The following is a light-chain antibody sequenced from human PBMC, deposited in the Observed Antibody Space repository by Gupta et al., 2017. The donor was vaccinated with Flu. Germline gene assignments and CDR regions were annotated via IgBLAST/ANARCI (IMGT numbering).Light chain of an antibody. CDR2: KTN. CDR3: AVWDDRMYSWL. Sequence: QSQLSQPVSASGTPGQIVTISCSGGSSNVGENPVFWYQQFPGAAPTLLIFKTNQRPSGVPDRFSGSSSGTSASLVIGGLRSEDEADYYCAVWDDRMYSWLFGGGTKLTVL. J-gene: IGLJ3*02. CDR1: SSNVGENP. V-gene: IGLV1-47*01.